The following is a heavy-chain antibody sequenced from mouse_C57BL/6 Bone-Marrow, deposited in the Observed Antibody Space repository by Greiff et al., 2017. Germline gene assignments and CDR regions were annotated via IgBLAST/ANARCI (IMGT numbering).Heavy chain of an antibody. Sequence: VQLQQSGPELVKPGASVKISCKASGYSFTSYYIHWVKQRPGQGLEWIGWIYPGSGNTKYNEKFKGKATLTADTSSSTAYMQLSSLTSADSAVYYCARPPHYYGRAWFAYWGQGTLVTVSA. V-gene: IGHV1-66*01. CDR3: ARPPHYYGRAWFAY. J-gene: IGHJ3*01. D-gene: IGHD1-1*01. CDR1: GYSFTSYY. CDR2: IYPGSGNT.